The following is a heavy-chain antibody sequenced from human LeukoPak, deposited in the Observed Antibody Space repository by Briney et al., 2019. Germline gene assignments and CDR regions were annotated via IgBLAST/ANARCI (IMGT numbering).Heavy chain of an antibody. CDR2: ISSDGSIT. J-gene: IGHJ6*02. V-gene: IGHV3-74*01. CDR3: ARDAVDTANAV. CDR1: GFTFTTYW. D-gene: IGHD5-18*01. Sequence: GGSLRLSCAASGFTFTTYWMHWVRQAPGKGLVWVSHISSDGSITSYADSVKGRFTISRDNAKNTLYLQMNSLRAEDTAVYYCARDAVDTANAVWGQGTTVTVSS.